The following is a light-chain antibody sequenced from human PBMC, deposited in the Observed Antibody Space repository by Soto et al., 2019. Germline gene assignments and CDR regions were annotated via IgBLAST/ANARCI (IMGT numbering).Light chain of an antibody. V-gene: IGKV1-5*03. CDR1: QSISSW. Sequence: DIQMTQSPSTLSASVGDRVTITCRAGQSISSWLAWYQQKPGKAPKLLLYKASSLESGVPSRFSGSGSGTEFTLTISSLQPDDFATYYCQHLGTFGQGTKVDIK. CDR2: KAS. CDR3: QHLGT. J-gene: IGKJ1*01.